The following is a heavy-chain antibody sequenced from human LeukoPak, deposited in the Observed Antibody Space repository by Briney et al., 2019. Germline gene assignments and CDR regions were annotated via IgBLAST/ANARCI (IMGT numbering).Heavy chain of an antibody. Sequence: ASVKVSCKASGYTFTSYGISWVRQAPGQGLEWMGWISAYNGNTNYAQKLQGRVTMTTDTSTSTAYMELRSLRSDDTAVYYCARDPGFPLVATSSDDYWGQGTLVTVSS. J-gene: IGHJ4*02. V-gene: IGHV1-18*04. D-gene: IGHD5-12*01. CDR2: ISAYNGNT. CDR1: GYTFTSYG. CDR3: ARDPGFPLVATSSDDY.